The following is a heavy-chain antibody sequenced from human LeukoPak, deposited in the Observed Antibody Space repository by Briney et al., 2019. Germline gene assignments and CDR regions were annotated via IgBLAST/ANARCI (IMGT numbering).Heavy chain of an antibody. V-gene: IGHV3-11*01. CDR1: GFTFSDYY. J-gene: IGHJ4*02. CDR2: ISSSGSTI. D-gene: IGHD6-19*01. CDR3: ARGPSRSGIAVAGTYFDY. Sequence: GGSLRLSCAASGFTFSDYYMSWIRQAPGKGLEWVSYISSSGSTIYYADSVKGRFTISRDNAKNSLYLQMNSLRAEDTAVYYCARGPSRSGIAVAGTYFDYWGQGTLVTVSS.